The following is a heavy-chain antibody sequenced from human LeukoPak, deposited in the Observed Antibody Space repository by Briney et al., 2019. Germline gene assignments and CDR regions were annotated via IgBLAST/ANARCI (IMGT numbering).Heavy chain of an antibody. CDR3: ARDRCSSTSCYTPDAFDI. CDR1: GFTFSSYW. Sequence: GGSLRLSCAASGFTFSSYWMSWVRQAPGKGLEWVANIKQDGSEKYYADSVKGRFTISRDNAKNSLYLQMNSLRAEDTAVYYCARDRCSSTSCYTPDAFDIWGQGTMVTVSS. D-gene: IGHD2-2*02. V-gene: IGHV3-7*01. CDR2: IKQDGSEK. J-gene: IGHJ3*02.